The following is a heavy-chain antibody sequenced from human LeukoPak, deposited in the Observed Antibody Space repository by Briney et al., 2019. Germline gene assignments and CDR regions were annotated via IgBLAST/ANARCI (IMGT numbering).Heavy chain of an antibody. V-gene: IGHV4-61*02. CDR2: IYTSGST. J-gene: IGHJ5*02. Sequence: SETLSLTCTVSGGSISSSSYYWSWIRQPAGKGLEWIGRIYTSGSTNYNPSLKSRVTMSVDTSKNQFSLKLSSVTAADTAVYYCAREGTTAPNWFDPWGQGTLVTVSS. D-gene: IGHD2/OR15-2a*01. CDR3: AREGTTAPNWFDP. CDR1: GGSISSSSYY.